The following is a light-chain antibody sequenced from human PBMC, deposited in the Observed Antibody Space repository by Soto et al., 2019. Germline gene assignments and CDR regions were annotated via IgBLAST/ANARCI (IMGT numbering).Light chain of an antibody. V-gene: IGKV1D-8*01. Sequence: VISMTQSPPLLSASIGDRVTISCRMSQGIGTYLAWYQQKPGKAPELLIYGASTVQNGVPSRFSGSGSGTDFTLTISCLQSEDFASYYCQQYYNFPFTFGPGTKVDMK. CDR3: QQYYNFPFT. J-gene: IGKJ3*01. CDR1: QGIGTY. CDR2: GAS.